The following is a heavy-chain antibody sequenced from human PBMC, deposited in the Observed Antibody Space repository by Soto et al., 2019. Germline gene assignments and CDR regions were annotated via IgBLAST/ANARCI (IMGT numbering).Heavy chain of an antibody. V-gene: IGHV3-9*02. CDR1: GSTSNEYA. D-gene: IGHD2-15*01. J-gene: IGHJ4*02. CDR2: IFLESDRT. Sequence: EVQLVESGGGLVQPGRSLRLSCAVSGSTSNEYAMHWLRQAPGKGLEWVSGIFLESDRTGYADSVKGRFTTSRDKAKNSLNLQMNSLRPEDTALYYCGKDGKAGGLDFWGQGTLVTVSS. CDR3: GKDGKAGGLDF.